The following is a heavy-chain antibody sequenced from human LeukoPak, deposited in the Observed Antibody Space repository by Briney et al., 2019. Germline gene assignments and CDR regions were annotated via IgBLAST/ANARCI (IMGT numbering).Heavy chain of an antibody. CDR1: GGSISSNSYY. D-gene: IGHD3-10*01. CDR2: IYYNGGT. Sequence: PSETLSLTCTVSGGSISSNSYYWGWIRQPPGKGLEWIGNIYYNGGTYNNPSLKSRVTISVDTSKNQFALRLSSVTAADTAAYYCARDGPYYYGSGSSFDYWGQGTLVTVSS. CDR3: ARDGPYYYGSGSSFDY. J-gene: IGHJ4*02. V-gene: IGHV4-39*06.